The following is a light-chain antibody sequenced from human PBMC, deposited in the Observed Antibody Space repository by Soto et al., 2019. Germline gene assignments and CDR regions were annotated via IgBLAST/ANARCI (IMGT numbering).Light chain of an antibody. CDR1: QSVSSY. J-gene: IGKJ1*01. CDR3: QQFGGSPRT. CDR2: GTS. Sequence: EIVLTQSPATLSLSPGERATLSCRASQSVSSYLAWYQQKPGQAPRLLIYGTSNRATGIPARFSGSGSGTDFTLTISSLEPEDFAVYYCQQFGGSPRTFGRGTKVERK. V-gene: IGKV3-11*01.